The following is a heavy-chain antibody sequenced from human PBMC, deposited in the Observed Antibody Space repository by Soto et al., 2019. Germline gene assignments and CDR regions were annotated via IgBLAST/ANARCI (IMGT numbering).Heavy chain of an antibody. CDR1: GYTFTSYA. Sequence: ASVKVSCKASGYTFTSYAMHWVRQAPGQRLEWMGWINAGNGNTKYSQKFQGRVTITRDTPASTAYMELSSLRSEDTAVYYCARSPKPGYYMDVWGKGTTVTVSS. CDR2: INAGNGNT. CDR3: ARSPKPGYYMDV. V-gene: IGHV1-3*01. J-gene: IGHJ6*03.